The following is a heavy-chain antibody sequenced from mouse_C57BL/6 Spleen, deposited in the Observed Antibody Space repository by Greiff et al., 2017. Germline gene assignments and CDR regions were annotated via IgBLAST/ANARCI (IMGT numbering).Heavy chain of an antibody. V-gene: IGHV1-5*01. J-gene: IGHJ1*03. CDR1: GYTFTSYW. Sequence: VQLKQSGTVLARPGASVKMSCKTSGYTFTSYWMHWVKQRPGQGLEWIGAIYPGNSDTSYNQKFKGKAKLTAVTSASTAYMELSSLKNEDSAVYYCTRLFHYYGSIYWYFDVWGTGTTVTVSS. CDR3: TRLFHYYGSIYWYFDV. D-gene: IGHD1-1*01. CDR2: IYPGNSDT.